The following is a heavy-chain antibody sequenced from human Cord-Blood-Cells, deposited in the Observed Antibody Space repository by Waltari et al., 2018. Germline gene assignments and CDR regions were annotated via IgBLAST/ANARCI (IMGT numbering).Heavy chain of an antibody. V-gene: IGHV1-2*02. D-gene: IGHD1-26*01. J-gene: IGHJ5*02. CDR2: IKPNRGGT. CDR1: GYTFTGYY. Sequence: QVQLVQSGAEVKKPGASVKVSCKASGYTFTGYYMHWVRQAPGQGLEWMGWIKPNRGGTNYGQKFQGRVTMTRDTAISTAYMELSRLRSDDTAVYYCARAIVGATYNWFDPWGQGTLVTVSS. CDR3: ARAIVGATYNWFDP.